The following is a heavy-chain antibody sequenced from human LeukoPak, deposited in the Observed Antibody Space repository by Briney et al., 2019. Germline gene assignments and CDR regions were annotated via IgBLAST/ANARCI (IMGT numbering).Heavy chain of an antibody. CDR2: LNAGNGNT. J-gene: IGHJ3*02. Sequence: ASVKVSCKASGYTFTKYAKHWVRQAPGQMLEWMAWLNAGNGNTKYSQKFQGRVTITRDTSASIAYMELSSLRSEDTAVYYCAREACSSTRCYDLAFDIWGQGTMVTVSS. D-gene: IGHD2-2*01. CDR3: AREACSSTRCYDLAFDI. CDR1: GYTFTKYA. V-gene: IGHV1-3*01.